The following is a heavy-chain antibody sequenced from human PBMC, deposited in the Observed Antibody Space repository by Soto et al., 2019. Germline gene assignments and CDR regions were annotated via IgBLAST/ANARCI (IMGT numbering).Heavy chain of an antibody. D-gene: IGHD7-27*01. J-gene: IGHJ4*03. CDR3: ARDTGLAPTVWGY. V-gene: IGHV4-31*03. CDR2: VYHSGST. CDR1: GDSIRGGGHY. Sequence: QVQLQASGPGLVKPSQTLSLTCSVSGDSIRGGGHYWNWIRQFPGKCLEWIGYVYHSGSTHYNPSLRGRLTISIDTSKKQFSLRLISVTAADTALYYCARDTGLAPTVWGYWGHGTQVTVSS.